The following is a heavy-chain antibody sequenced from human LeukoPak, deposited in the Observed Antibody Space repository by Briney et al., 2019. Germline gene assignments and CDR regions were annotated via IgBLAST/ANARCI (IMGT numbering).Heavy chain of an antibody. J-gene: IGHJ6*03. Sequence: SETLSLTCTVSGGSISSYYWSWIRQPPGKGLGWIGYIYTSGSTNYNPSLKSRVTISVDTSKNQFSLKLSSVTAADTAVYYCARGPGEQLVPGYYYYYMDVWGKGTTVTVSS. CDR3: ARGPGEQLVPGYYYYYMDV. CDR2: IYTSGST. CDR1: GGSISSYY. V-gene: IGHV4-4*09. D-gene: IGHD6-6*01.